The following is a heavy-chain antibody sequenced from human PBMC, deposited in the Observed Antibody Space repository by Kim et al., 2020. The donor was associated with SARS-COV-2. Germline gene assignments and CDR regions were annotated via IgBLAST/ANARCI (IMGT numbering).Heavy chain of an antibody. CDR3: ARDWDYYDSSAYYKD. V-gene: IGHV3-11*04. J-gene: IGHJ4*02. D-gene: IGHD3-22*01. Sequence: DAVNGRCTISRDHAKNSLYLQMNSLGAEDTAGYYCARDWDYYDSSAYYKDWGQGTLVTVSS.